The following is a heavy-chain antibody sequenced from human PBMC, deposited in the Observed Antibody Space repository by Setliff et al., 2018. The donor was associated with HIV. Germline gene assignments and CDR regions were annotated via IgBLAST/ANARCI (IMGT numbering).Heavy chain of an antibody. CDR3: ARDARWLQFPYFDY. D-gene: IGHD5-12*01. J-gene: IGHJ4*01. CDR2: IFYSGST. CDR1: GASMTSYY. V-gene: IGHV4-59*12. Sequence: SETLSLTCTVSGASMTSYYWTWIRQPPGKGLEWIGNIFYSGSTNYNPSLKSRVTISLDTSKNQFSLKLSSVTAADTAVYFCARDARWLQFPYFDYWGQGTLVTVSS.